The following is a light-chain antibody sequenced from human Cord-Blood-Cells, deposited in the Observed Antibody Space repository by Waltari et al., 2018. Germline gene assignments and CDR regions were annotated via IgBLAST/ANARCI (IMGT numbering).Light chain of an antibody. CDR2: QDS. CDR1: KLGDKY. V-gene: IGLV3-1*01. J-gene: IGLJ2*01. Sequence: SYELTQPPSVSVSPGQPASITCSGDKLGDKYACWYQQKPGQSPVLVIYQDSKRPSGIPERFSGSNSGNTATLTISGTQAMYEADYYCQAWDSSTVVFGGGTKLTVL. CDR3: QAWDSSTVV.